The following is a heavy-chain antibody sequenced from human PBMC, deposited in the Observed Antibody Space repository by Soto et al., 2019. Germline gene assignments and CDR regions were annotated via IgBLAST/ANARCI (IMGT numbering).Heavy chain of an antibody. CDR2: IYYSGST. J-gene: IGHJ4*02. V-gene: IGHV4-31*03. CDR3: ARDRNWGPDY. D-gene: IGHD3-16*01. Sequence: QVQLQESGPGLVQPSQTLSLTCTVSGDSISSGGYYWSWIRQHPGKGLEWIGYIYYSGSTYYNPALKSRVTISLDTSKNQFSRTLSSVTAADTAVYYCARDRNWGPDYWGQGTLVTVSS. CDR1: GDSISSGGYY.